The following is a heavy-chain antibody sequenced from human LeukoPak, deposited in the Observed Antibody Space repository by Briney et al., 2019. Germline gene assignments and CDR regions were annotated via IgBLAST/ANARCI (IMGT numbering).Heavy chain of an antibody. J-gene: IGHJ4*02. CDR1: GGSISHYY. Sequence: PSETLSLTCTVSGGSISHYYWSWIRQPAGKGLEWIGRVYTSGTTNYNPSLRSRVTMSFDTSKNQFSLKLSSVTAADTAMYYCARRHRSYDSGGHVIDYWGQRTLVTVSS. CDR2: VYTSGTT. D-gene: IGHD3-22*01. V-gene: IGHV4-4*07. CDR3: ARRHRSYDSGGHVIDY.